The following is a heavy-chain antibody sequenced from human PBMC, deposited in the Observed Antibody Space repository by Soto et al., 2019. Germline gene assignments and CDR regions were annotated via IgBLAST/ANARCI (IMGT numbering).Heavy chain of an antibody. Sequence: PGGSLRLSCAGSGFSLSNHNMNWIRQAPGKGLEWISYISTSGSSRYYADSVKGRFTISRDNAKNSLFLQMDSLRAEDTAVYYCVRGGNYRLDCWGQGTLVTVSS. J-gene: IGHJ4*02. V-gene: IGHV3-48*01. D-gene: IGHD2-15*01. CDR1: GFSLSNHN. CDR2: ISTSGSSR. CDR3: VRGGNYRLDC.